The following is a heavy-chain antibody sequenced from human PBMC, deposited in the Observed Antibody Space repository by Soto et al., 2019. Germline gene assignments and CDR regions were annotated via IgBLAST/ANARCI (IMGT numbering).Heavy chain of an antibody. J-gene: IGHJ4*02. Sequence: ASVKVSCKASGYTFTDYGITWVRQAPGQGLEWMGWISAYTGNTNYAQTVQGRVTMSTDTSTSTAYLELRSLRSDNTAVYYCARGPESRSTAYFDYWGQGTLVTVSS. D-gene: IGHD1-26*01. CDR1: GYTFTDYG. CDR2: ISAYTGNT. V-gene: IGHV1-18*01. CDR3: ARGPESRSTAYFDY.